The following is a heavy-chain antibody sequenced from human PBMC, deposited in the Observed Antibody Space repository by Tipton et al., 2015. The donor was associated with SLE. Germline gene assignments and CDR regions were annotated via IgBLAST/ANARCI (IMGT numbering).Heavy chain of an antibody. CDR3: AKEQGKRTKFSSILDAFDI. Sequence: TLSLTCTVSGGSFRSFSAYYWNWIRQPPGKGLEWIGEINHSGSTNYNPSLKSRVTVSGDTSKSQISLKLRSVIAADTAVYYCAKEQGKRTKFSSILDAFDIWGQGTMVTVSS. CDR2: INHSGST. D-gene: IGHD6-6*01. V-gene: IGHV4-34*01. J-gene: IGHJ3*02. CDR1: GGSFRSFSAYY.